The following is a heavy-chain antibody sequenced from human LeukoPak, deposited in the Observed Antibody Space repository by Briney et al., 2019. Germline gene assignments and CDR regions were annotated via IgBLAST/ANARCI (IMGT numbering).Heavy chain of an antibody. J-gene: IGHJ6*04. D-gene: IGHD4/OR15-4a*01. CDR1: GFTLSSYA. V-gene: IGHV3-64*01. CDR3: ARDDSGCVDV. Sequence: GGSLRLSCAASGFTLSSYAMHWVRQAPGKGLEDVSVISSNGGSTYYANSGKGRFTTSRENSKNTLYLQMGSLRAEDMAVYYCARDDSGCVDVWGKGTTVTVSS. CDR2: ISSNGGST.